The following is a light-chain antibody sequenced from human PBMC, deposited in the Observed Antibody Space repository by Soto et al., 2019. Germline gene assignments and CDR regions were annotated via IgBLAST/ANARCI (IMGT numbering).Light chain of an antibody. J-gene: IGKJ1*01. Sequence: AIRMTQSPSSFSASTGDRVTITCRASQGISSYLVWYQQKPGKAPKLLIYAASTLQSGVPSRFSGSGSGTDFTLTISCLQSEDFATYYCQQYYSYLRTFGQGTKVDI. CDR1: QGISSY. CDR3: QQYYSYLRT. CDR2: AAS. V-gene: IGKV1-8*01.